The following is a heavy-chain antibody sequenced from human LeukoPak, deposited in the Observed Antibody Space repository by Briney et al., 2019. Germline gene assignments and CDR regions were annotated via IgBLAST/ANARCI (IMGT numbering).Heavy chain of an antibody. CDR2: INPIGGSA. D-gene: IGHD5/OR15-5a*01. CDR1: GYTFSSSY. CDR3: AALEPSLRESTFDY. Sequence: ASVKVSCKASGYTFSSSYMHWVRQAPGQGLEWMGFINPIGGSAIYAQKFQGIVTMTRDMSTSTVYMELSNLKSEDTAVYYCAALEPSLRESTFDYWGQGTLVTVSS. V-gene: IGHV1-46*01. J-gene: IGHJ4*02.